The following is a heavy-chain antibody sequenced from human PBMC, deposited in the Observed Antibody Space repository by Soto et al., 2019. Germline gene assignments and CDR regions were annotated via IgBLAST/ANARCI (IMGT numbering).Heavy chain of an antibody. Sequence: EVQLVESGGGLVQPGGSLRLSCEASGFTFRNYDMHWVRQGTGKGLEWVSGISAAGDPDYADSVEGRFTISRENAQTSFFLQMNSLRVGDTAVYYCARPDRDFYGLDVWGQGTKVIVSS. J-gene: IGHJ6*02. CDR2: ISAAGDP. CDR1: GFTFRNYD. V-gene: IGHV3-13*05. CDR3: ARPDRDFYGLDV.